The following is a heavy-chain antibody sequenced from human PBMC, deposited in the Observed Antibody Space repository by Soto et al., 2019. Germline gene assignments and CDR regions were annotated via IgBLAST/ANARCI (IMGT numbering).Heavy chain of an antibody. D-gene: IGHD3-16*02. CDR1: GDSVTCHY. CDR3: ARGFGGVIVGLFAFDI. CDR2: MHYTGFS. J-gene: IGHJ3*02. Sequence: SETLSLTCSFSGDSVTCHYLTWIRQSPEKGLGWIGYMHYTGFSHYNPSLKSRLTISVDTSKNHFSLQLSSVTAADTAVYYCARGFGGVIVGLFAFDIWGQGTMVTVSS. V-gene: IGHV4-59*02.